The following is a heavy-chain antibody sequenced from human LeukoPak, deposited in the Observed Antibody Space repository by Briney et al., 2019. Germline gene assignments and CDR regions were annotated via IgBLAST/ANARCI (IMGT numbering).Heavy chain of an antibody. V-gene: IGHV4-4*07. J-gene: IGHJ4*02. CDR1: GGSISIYY. CDR2: IYTSGST. Sequence: SETLSLTCTVSGGSISIYYWSWIRQPAGKGLEWIGRIYTSGSTNYNPSLKSRVTMSVDTSKNQFSLKLSSVTAADTAVYYCAREMFQYYDSSGTLRDWGQGTLVTVSS. CDR3: AREMFQYYDSSGTLRD. D-gene: IGHD3-22*01.